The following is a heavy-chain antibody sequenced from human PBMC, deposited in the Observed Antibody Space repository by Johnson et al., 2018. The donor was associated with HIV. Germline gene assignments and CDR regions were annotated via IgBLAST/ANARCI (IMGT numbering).Heavy chain of an antibody. CDR3: ARACRDGYTCDVYDV. V-gene: IGHV3-66*01. J-gene: IGHJ3*01. Sequence: VHLVESGGGLVQPGGSLRLSCAASGFSVSSYYMSWVRQAPGKGLEWVSVLFSGGTTYYADSVRGRFTISRDNSKNTLFLQMNSLRAEDTAVFYCARACRDGYTCDVYDVWGQGTMVTVSS. CDR1: GFSVSSYY. D-gene: IGHD5-24*01. CDR2: LFSGGTT.